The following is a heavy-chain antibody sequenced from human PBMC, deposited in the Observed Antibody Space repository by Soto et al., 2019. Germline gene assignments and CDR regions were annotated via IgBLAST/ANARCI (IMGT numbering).Heavy chain of an antibody. CDR1: GGSISSSSYY. V-gene: IGHV4-39*01. Sequence: PSETLSLTCTVSGGSISSSSYYWGWIRQPPGKGLEWIGSIYYSGSTYYSPSLKSRVTISVDTSKNQFSLKLSSVTAADTAVYYCARLPNGDYYFDYWGQGTLVTVSS. D-gene: IGHD4-17*01. CDR3: ARLPNGDYYFDY. J-gene: IGHJ4*02. CDR2: IYYSGST.